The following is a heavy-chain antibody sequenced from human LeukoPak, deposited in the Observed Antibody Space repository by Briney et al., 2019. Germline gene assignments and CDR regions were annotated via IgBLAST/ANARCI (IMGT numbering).Heavy chain of an antibody. CDR1: GFTFSNFA. V-gene: IGHV3-23*01. CDR3: AKGAPFY. Sequence: GGSLRLSCAASGFTFSNFALSWVRQAPGKGLEWVSAISGRGRGGSTNYADSVKGRFTISRDNSKNTLYLQMNSLRPEDTAVYYCAKGAPFYWGQGTLVSVSS. J-gene: IGHJ4*02. CDR2: ISGRGRGGST.